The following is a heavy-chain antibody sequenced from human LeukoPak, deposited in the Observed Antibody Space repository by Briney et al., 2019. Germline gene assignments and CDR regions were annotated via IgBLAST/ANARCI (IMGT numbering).Heavy chain of an antibody. J-gene: IGHJ4*02. Sequence: SVKVSCKASGGTFSSYAISWVRQAPGQGLEWMGGIIPIFGTANYAQKFQGRVTITTDESTSTAYMELSSLRSEDTAVYYCATQRGSGSYYDYWGQGTLVTVSS. V-gene: IGHV1-69*05. CDR2: IIPIFGTA. CDR3: ATQRGSGSYYDY. CDR1: GGTFSSYA. D-gene: IGHD3-10*01.